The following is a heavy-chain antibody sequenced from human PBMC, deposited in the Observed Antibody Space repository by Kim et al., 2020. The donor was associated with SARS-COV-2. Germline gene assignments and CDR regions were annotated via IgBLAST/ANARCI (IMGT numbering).Heavy chain of an antibody. CDR2: INYNGST. Sequence: SETLSLTCAVYGDPVNGYYWSWIRQPPGKGLEWIGEINYNGSTTYKPSLKSRVTMSLDSSKSQFSLRLTSLPAADTAVYYCARGGYFDWLFHQSPHYFD. V-gene: IGHV4-34*01. D-gene: IGHD3-9*01. CDR3: ARGGYFDWLFHQSPHYFD. CDR1: GDPVNGYY. J-gene: IGHJ4*01.